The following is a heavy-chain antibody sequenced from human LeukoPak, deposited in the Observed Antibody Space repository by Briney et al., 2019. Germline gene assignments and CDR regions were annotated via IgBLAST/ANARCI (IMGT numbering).Heavy chain of an antibody. D-gene: IGHD1-26*01. CDR1: GFTFSSYS. CDR3: ARGRSYGVFDY. CDR2: ISSSSSYI. Sequence: PGGSLRLSCAASGFTFSSYSMNWVRQAPGKGLEWVSSISSSSSYIYYAGSVKGRFTISRDNAKNSLYLQMNSLRAEDTAVYYCARGRSYGVFDYWGQGTLVTVSS. J-gene: IGHJ4*02. V-gene: IGHV3-21*01.